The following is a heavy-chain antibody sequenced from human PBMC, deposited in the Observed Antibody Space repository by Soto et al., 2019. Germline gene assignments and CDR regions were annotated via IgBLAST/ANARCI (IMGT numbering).Heavy chain of an antibody. D-gene: IGHD3-10*01. CDR3: AKGSFGFDY. V-gene: IGHV3-23*01. J-gene: IGHJ4*02. CDR1: GVTFTSYA. Sequence: ETLRLSCAASGVTFTSYAMTWVRQVPGEGLQWVSSISKSGDSTYYADSVKGRLTTSRDNSKNTLYLQMNSLRAEDTAIYYCAKGSFGFDYWGQGTLVTVSS. CDR2: ISKSGDST.